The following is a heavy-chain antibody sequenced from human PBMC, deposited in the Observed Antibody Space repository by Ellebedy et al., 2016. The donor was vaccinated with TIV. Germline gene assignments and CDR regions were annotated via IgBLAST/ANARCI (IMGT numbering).Heavy chain of an antibody. CDR2: IGSAGDT. CDR3: ARATAGFDY. CDR1: GFTFSSYD. V-gene: IGHV3-13*01. D-gene: IGHD1-14*01. J-gene: IGHJ4*02. Sequence: PGGSLRLSCAASGFTFSSYDMHWVRQGSGNGLEWVSSIGSAGDTYYAGFVKGRVAISRENAKNSLYLQLNNLRVGDTAVYYCARATAGFDYWGQGTLVTVSS.